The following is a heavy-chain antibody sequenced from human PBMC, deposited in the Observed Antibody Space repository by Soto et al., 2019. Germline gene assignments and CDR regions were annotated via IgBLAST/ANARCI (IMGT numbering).Heavy chain of an antibody. J-gene: IGHJ5*02. D-gene: IGHD3-10*01. V-gene: IGHV4-34*01. CDR3: AKGGGSLWS. CDR1: GGSFSGYY. Sequence: QVQLQQWGAGLLKPSETLSLTCAVYGGSFSGYYWSWIRQPPGKGLEWIGEIYHSGSTNYNPSVKSRLTISRGTSNNQFSLKLSSVTAAETAVYYCAKGGGSLWSWGQGTPVTVSS. CDR2: IYHSGST.